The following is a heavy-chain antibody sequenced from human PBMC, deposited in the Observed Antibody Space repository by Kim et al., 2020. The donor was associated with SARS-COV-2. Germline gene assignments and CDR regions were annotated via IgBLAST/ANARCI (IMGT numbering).Heavy chain of an antibody. J-gene: IGHJ5*02. CDR3: AKDRVAAGNAS. CDR1: GFTFDDYA. V-gene: IGHV3-9*01. Sequence: GGSLRLSCAASGFTFDDYAMHWVRQAPGKGLEWVSGISWNSGSIGYADSVKGRFTISRDNAKNSLYLQMNSLRAEDTALYYCAKDRVAAGNASWGQGTLVTVSS. D-gene: IGHD6-13*01. CDR2: ISWNSGSI.